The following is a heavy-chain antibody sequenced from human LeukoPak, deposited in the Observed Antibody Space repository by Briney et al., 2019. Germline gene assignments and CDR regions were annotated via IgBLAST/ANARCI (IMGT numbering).Heavy chain of an antibody. CDR1: GGSISSSSYY. CDR3: ARHQRGNSDAFDI. D-gene: IGHD4-23*01. CDR2: IYYSGTT. J-gene: IGHJ3*02. V-gene: IGHV4-39*07. Sequence: SETLSLTCTVSGGSISSSSYYWGWIRQPPGKGREWIVNIYYSGTTYNNPALKSRVTISVDTANNQFSLKLSSVTAADTAVYYCARHQRGNSDAFDIWGQGTMVTVSS.